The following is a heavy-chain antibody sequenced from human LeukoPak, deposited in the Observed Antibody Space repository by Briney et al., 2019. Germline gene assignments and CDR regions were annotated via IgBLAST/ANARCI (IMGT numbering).Heavy chain of an antibody. D-gene: IGHD5-24*01. Sequence: GGSLRLSCAASGFTFSSYAMSWVRQAPGEGLEWVSAISGSGGSTYYADSVKGRFTISRDNSKNTRYLQMNSLRAEDTAVYYCAKVPYNYWVGLFNYGGQGTLVTASS. V-gene: IGHV3-23*01. CDR1: GFTFSSYA. CDR2: ISGSGGST. J-gene: IGHJ4*02. CDR3: AKVPYNYWVGLFNY.